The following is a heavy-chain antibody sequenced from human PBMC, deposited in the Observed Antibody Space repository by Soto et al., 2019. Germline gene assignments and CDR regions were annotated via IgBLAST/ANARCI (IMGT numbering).Heavy chain of an antibody. Sequence: EVLLLDSGGGLVQPGGSLRLSCAASGFTFSNYAMTWVRQAPGKGPEWISTVNNGGGGTYYADSVKGRFTISRDNSKNTLYLKVSSLRAEDTAVYYCAKERLGRGIDYWGPGILVSVSS. D-gene: IGHD3-10*01. J-gene: IGHJ4*02. V-gene: IGHV3-23*01. CDR1: GFTFSNYA. CDR2: VNNGGGGT. CDR3: AKERLGRGIDY.